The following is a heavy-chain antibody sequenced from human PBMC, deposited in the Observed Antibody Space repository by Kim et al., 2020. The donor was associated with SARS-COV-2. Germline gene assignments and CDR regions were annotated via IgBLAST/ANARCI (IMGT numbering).Heavy chain of an antibody. V-gene: IGHV3-20*04. J-gene: IGHJ6*01. CDR3: ARTSYRRGNTCSFCGMD. CDR2: IRWNGGST. Sequence: GGSLRLSCAASGFTFGGNGMSWVRQAPGKGLEWVSGIRWNGGSTGYADSVKGRFTISRDNAKNTLYLQMNSLRAEDTAVYYCARTSYRRGNTCSFCGMD. CDR1: GFTFGGNG. D-gene: IGHD6-19*01.